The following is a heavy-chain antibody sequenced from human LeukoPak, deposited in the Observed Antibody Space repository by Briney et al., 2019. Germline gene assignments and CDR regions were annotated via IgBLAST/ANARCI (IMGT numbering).Heavy chain of an antibody. CDR1: GGSIRSSDDY. CDR2: IYYTGST. Sequence: SETLSLTCSVSGGSIRSSDDYWGFVRQTPGKGLERMGSIYYTGSTNYNPSLKSRVTMSVDTSKNQFSLKLSSVTAADTAVYYCATHYRGSYAFDIWGQGTMVTVSS. J-gene: IGHJ3*02. CDR3: ATHYRGSYAFDI. V-gene: IGHV4-39*07. D-gene: IGHD3-10*01.